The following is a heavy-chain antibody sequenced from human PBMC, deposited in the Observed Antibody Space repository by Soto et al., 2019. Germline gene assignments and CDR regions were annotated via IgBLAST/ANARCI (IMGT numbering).Heavy chain of an antibody. CDR3: AGVVWFRGMDV. V-gene: IGHV6-1*01. CDR2: TYYRSKWIH. D-gene: IGHD3-16*01. CDR1: GDSVSSSSAA. J-gene: IGHJ6*02. Sequence: SQTLSLTCDISGDSVSSSSAAWNWIRQSPSRGLEWLGRTYYRSKWIHEYTVSMESRITINPDTSKNQFSLHIYSVTPEDTAVYYCAGVVWFRGMDVWGQGTPVNVSS.